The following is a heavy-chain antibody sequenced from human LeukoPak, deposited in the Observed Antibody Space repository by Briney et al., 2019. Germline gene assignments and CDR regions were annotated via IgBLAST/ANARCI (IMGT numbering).Heavy chain of an antibody. CDR2: INPNSGGT. J-gene: IGHJ6*02. Sequence: GASVTVSCKASGYTFTGYYMHWVRQAPGQGLEWVGWINPNSGGTNYAQKFQGWVTMTRDTSISTAYMELSRLRSDDTAVYYCARGPSHAMVRGYTAEGYGMDVWGQGTTVTVSS. V-gene: IGHV1-2*04. CDR1: GYTFTGYY. CDR3: ARGPSHAMVRGYTAEGYGMDV. D-gene: IGHD3-10*01.